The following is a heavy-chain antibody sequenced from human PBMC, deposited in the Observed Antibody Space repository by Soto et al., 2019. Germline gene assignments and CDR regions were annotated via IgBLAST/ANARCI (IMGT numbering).Heavy chain of an antibody. J-gene: IGHJ4*02. CDR2: IYYSGST. CDR1: GGSISSYY. D-gene: IGHD2-15*01. CDR3: AREAAYCSGGSCLAY. V-gene: IGHV4-59*01. Sequence: QVQLQESGPGLVKPSETLSLTCTVSGGSISSYYWSWIRQPPGKGLEWIGYIYYSGSTNYNPSRKSRVTISVDTSKNQFSLKLSSVTAADTAVYYCAREAAYCSGGSCLAYWGQGTLVTVSS.